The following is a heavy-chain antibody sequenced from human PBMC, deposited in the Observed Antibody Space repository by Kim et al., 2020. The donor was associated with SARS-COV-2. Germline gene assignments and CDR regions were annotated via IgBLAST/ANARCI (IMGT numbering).Heavy chain of an antibody. CDR2: IYYSGST. V-gene: IGHV4-39*01. CDR1: GGSISSSSFY. J-gene: IGHJ3*02. Sequence: SETLSLTCTVSGGSISSSSFYWGWIRQPPGMGLEWIGSIYYSGSTYYNPSLKSRVTISVDTSKNQFALKLSSVTAADTAVYYCARAIVSSSWLANDAVDIWGQGTMVTVSS. D-gene: IGHD6-13*01. CDR3: ARAIVSSSWLANDAVDI.